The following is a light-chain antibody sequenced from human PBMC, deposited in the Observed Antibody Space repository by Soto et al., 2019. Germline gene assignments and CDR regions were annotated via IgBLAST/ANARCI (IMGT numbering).Light chain of an antibody. CDR1: NIGAKS. J-gene: IGLJ2*01. V-gene: IGLV3-21*02. Sequence: SYELTQPPSVSVAPGQTARITCGGNNIGAKSVHWYLHQPGQAPMLVVYDDRKRPSGSPERFSVSNSGDTAALTISRVEAGDEATYYCQVWDTTSDHVVFGGGTKLTVL. CDR2: DDR. CDR3: QVWDTTSDHVV.